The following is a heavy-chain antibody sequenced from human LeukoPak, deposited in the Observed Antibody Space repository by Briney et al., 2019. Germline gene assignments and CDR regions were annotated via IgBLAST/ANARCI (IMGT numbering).Heavy chain of an antibody. Sequence: SVKVSXKASGGTFSSYAISWVRQAPGQGLEWMGRIIPIFGTANYAQKFQGRVTITTDESTSTAYMELSSLRSEDTAVYYCARDSGTDGSGSYFLDYWGQGTLVTVSS. CDR3: ARDSGTDGSGSYFLDY. CDR2: IIPIFGTA. J-gene: IGHJ4*02. CDR1: GGTFSSYA. V-gene: IGHV1-69*05. D-gene: IGHD3-10*01.